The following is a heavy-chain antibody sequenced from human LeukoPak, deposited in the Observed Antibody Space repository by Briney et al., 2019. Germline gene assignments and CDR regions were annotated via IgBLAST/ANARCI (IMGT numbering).Heavy chain of an antibody. Sequence: GGSLRLSCAASGFTFSSYAMHWVRQAPGKGLEWVAVISYHGSNKNYADSVKGRFTISRDNSKNTLYLQMNSLRPEDTAVYYCARYDSGSGWYGYFDYWGQGTLVTVSS. J-gene: IGHJ4*02. V-gene: IGHV3-30-3*01. CDR1: GFTFSSYA. D-gene: IGHD6-19*01. CDR3: ARYDSGSGWYGYFDY. CDR2: ISYHGSNK.